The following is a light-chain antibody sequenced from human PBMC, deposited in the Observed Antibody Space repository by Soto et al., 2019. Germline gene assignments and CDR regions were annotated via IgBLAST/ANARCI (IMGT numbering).Light chain of an antibody. V-gene: IGLV1-40*01. CDR3: QSYDSSLSVYF. CDR1: SSNIGAGYD. CDR2: GNS. Sequence: QSVLTQTPSVSGAPGQRVTISCTGSSSNIGAGYDVHWYQQLPGTAPKLLIYGNSNRPSGVPDRFSGSKSGTSASLAITGLQAEDEADYYCQSYDSSLSVYFFGTGTKVTVL. J-gene: IGLJ1*01.